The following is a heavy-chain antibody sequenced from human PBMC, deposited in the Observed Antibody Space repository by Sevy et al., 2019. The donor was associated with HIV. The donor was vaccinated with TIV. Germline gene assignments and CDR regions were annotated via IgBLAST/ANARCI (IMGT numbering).Heavy chain of an antibody. J-gene: IGHJ6*02. CDR1: GGSFSGYY. CDR2: INHSGSS. Sequence: KQSQTLSLTCAVYGGSFSGYYWSWIRQPPGKGLEWIGEINHSGSSTYNPSLKSRVTISVDTSKKQFSLRLSSVTAADTAVYFCARGWVVQFLEWSPPYYYYGMDVWGQGTTVTVSS. D-gene: IGHD3-3*01. CDR3: ARGWVVQFLEWSPPYYYYGMDV. V-gene: IGHV4-34*01.